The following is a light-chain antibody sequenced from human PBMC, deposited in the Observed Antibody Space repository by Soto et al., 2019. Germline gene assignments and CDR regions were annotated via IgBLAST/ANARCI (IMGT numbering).Light chain of an antibody. CDR2: DVS. V-gene: IGLV2-14*03. CDR3: SSYTSYTPVL. J-gene: IGLJ2*01. CDR1: SSDVGSSKY. Sequence: QSVLTQPASVSGSPGQSITISCTGTSSDVGSSKYVSWYQHHPGEAPKLMIYDVSNRPSGVSDRFSGSKSGNTASLTISGLQAEDEGDYYCSSYTSYTPVLFGGGTKVTVL.